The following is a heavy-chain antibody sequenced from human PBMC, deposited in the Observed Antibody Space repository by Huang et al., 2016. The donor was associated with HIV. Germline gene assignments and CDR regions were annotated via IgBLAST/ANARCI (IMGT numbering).Heavy chain of an antibody. Sequence: QVQLQESGPGLVKPSETLSLTCTVSGASISSHYWTWIRQPPGKGLGWIGSFYYSGSTNSDPSLKSRVTISLDTAKNKFSLSLTSVTAADTAIYYCARGTNWVFSWYFDLWGRGTLVTVS. CDR3: ARGTNWVFSWYFDL. J-gene: IGHJ2*01. V-gene: IGHV4-59*11. CDR2: FYYSGST. D-gene: IGHD7-27*01. CDR1: GASISSHY.